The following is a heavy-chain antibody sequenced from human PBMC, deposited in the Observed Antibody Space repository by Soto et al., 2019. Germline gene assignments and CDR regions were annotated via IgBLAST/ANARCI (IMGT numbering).Heavy chain of an antibody. CDR3: ARAVAGGVYYSSGMDV. CDR2: IIPIFGTA. D-gene: IGHD6-19*01. CDR1: GRTFSSYA. J-gene: IGHJ6*02. Sequence: QVQLVQSGAEVKKPGSSVKVSCKASGRTFSSYAINWVRQAPGQGLEWMGGIIPIFGTADYAQKFQGRVTITADECTSTAYRELSSVRSEDTDVYYCARAVAGGVYYSSGMDVWGQGTTVTVSS. V-gene: IGHV1-69*12.